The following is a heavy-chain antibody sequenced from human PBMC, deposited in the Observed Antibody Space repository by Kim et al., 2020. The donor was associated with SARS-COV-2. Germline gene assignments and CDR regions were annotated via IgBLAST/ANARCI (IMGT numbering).Heavy chain of an antibody. CDR2: INHSGRT. D-gene: IGHD5-18*01. CDR3: ARGTRKTTMVLPVITSESVYFDY. V-gene: IGHV4-34*01. J-gene: IGHJ4*02. CDR1: GESLSGYY. Sequence: SETLSLTCAVYGESLSGYYWTWIRQPPGKGLEWIGEINHSGRTNYNPSLKSRVIISVDTSKNQFSLKLSSVTAADTAVYYCARGTRKTTMVLPVITSESVYFDYWGQGTLVTVSS.